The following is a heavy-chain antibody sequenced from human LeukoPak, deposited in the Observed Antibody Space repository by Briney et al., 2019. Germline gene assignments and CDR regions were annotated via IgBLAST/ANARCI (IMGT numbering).Heavy chain of an antibody. D-gene: IGHD2-21*02. J-gene: IGHJ4*02. CDR2: VFTSGIISGNT. Sequence: PSETLSLTCTVSGGSISSYYWSWIRQPPGKGLEWIGRVFTSGIISGNTNYNPSLKSRVTMSVDTSKNQFSLKLRSVTAADTAVYYCAGDLASCAGDCRSDGFDSWGQGLLVSVSS. CDR3: AGDLASCAGDCRSDGFDS. V-gene: IGHV4-4*07. CDR1: GGSISSYY.